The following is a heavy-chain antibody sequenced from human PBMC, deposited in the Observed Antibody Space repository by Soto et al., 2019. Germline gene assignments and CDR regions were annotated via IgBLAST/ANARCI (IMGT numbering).Heavy chain of an antibody. V-gene: IGHV1-18*01. J-gene: IGHJ6*02. D-gene: IGHD6-19*01. CDR1: GYTFTSYG. CDR2: ISAYNGNT. Sequence: QVQLVQSGAEVKKPGASVKVSCKASGYTFTSYGISWVRQAPGQGLEWMGWISAYNGNTNYAQKLKGRVTMTTDTSTSTAYMELRSLRSDDTAVYYCARQYSSGWYKGSYYYYGMDVWGQGTTVTVSS. CDR3: ARQYSSGWYKGSYYYYGMDV.